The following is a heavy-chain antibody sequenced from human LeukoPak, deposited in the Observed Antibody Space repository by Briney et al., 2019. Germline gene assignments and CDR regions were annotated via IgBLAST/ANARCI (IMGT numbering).Heavy chain of an antibody. CDR1: SGSISSSSYY. CDR3: ARLLIPEYSSGWSLAGYYYYYYMDV. D-gene: IGHD6-19*01. CDR2: IYYSGST. Sequence: NPSETLSLTCTVSSGSISSSSYYWGWIRQPPGKGLEWIGSIYYSGSTYYNPSLKSRVTISVDTSKNQFSLKLSSVTAADTAVYYCARLLIPEYSSGWSLAGYYYYYYMDVWGKGTTVTVSS. J-gene: IGHJ6*03. V-gene: IGHV4-39*01.